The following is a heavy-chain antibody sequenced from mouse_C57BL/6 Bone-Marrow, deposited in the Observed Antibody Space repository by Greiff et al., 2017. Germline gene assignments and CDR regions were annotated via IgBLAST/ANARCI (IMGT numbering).Heavy chain of an antibody. J-gene: IGHJ2*01. Sequence: EVQGVQSGGDLVKPGGSLKLSCAASGFTFSSYGMSWVRQTPDKRLEWVATISSGGSYTYYPDSVKGRFTMSRDNAKNTLYLQLSSLKSEDTAMYYCARRHYYAYYVDYGGQGTTLTLS. D-gene: IGHD1-2*01. CDR2: ISSGGSYT. CDR1: GFTFSSYG. CDR3: ARRHYYAYYVDY. V-gene: IGHV5-6*01.